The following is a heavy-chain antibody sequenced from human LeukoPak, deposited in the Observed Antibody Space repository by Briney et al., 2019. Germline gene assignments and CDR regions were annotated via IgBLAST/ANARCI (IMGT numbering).Heavy chain of an antibody. D-gene: IGHD6-19*01. CDR1: GGSISSSSHY. CDR3: ARGSSGCGGSCLDY. J-gene: IGHJ4*02. V-gene: IGHV4-39*01. Sequence: PSETLSLTCTVSGGSISSSSHYWAWIRRPPGKGLEWIGSVYYNGDTHYSPSLKSPVTISVDTSKNQFSLKLSSVTAADTAVYYCARGSSGCGGSCLDYWGQGTLVTVSS. CDR2: VYYNGDT.